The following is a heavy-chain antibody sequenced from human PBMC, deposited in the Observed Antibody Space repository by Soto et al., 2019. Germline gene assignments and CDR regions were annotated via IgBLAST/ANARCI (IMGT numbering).Heavy chain of an antibody. CDR2: INHSGST. D-gene: IGHD6-19*01. V-gene: IGHV4-34*01. Sequence: SETLSLTCAVYGGSFSGYYWSWIRQPPGKGLEWIGEINHSGSTNYNPSLKSRVTISVDTSKNQFSLKLSSVTAADTAVYYYARDPIAVAALDYWGQGTLVTVSS. J-gene: IGHJ4*02. CDR1: GGSFSGYY. CDR3: ARDPIAVAALDY.